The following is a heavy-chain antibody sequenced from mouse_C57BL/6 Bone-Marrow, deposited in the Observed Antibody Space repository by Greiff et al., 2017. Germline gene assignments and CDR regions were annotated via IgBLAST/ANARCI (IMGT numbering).Heavy chain of an antibody. CDR1: GFSLTSYG. V-gene: IGHV2-6*01. J-gene: IGHJ4*01. D-gene: IGHD3-2*02. CDR2: IWGVGST. CDR3: ASGRLREDY. Sequence: VKLVESGPGLVAPSQSLSITCTVSGFSLTSYGVDWVRQSPGKGLEWLGVIWGVGSTNYNSALKSRLSISKDNSKSQVFLKMNSLQTDDTAMYYCASGRLREDYWGEGTSVNVSS.